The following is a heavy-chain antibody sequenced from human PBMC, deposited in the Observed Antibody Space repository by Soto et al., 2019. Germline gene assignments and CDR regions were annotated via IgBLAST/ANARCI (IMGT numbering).Heavy chain of an antibody. V-gene: IGHV3-30-3*01. J-gene: IGHJ4*02. CDR3: ARDRPPGIAAAGTNSGY. Sequence: GGSLRLSCAASGFTFSSYAMHWVRQAPGKGLEWVAVISYDGSNKYYADSVKGRFTISRDNSKNTLYLQMNSLRAEDTAVYYCARDRPPGIAAAGTNSGYWGQGTLVTVSS. CDR2: ISYDGSNK. CDR1: GFTFSSYA. D-gene: IGHD6-13*01.